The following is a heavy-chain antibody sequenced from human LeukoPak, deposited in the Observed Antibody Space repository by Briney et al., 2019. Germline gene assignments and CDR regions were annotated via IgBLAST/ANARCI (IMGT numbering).Heavy chain of an antibody. Sequence: PGGSLRLSCAASGFTFDDYAMHWVRQAPGKGLEWVSGISWNSGSIGYADSVKGRFTISRDNAKNSLYLQMNSLRAEDTALYYCAKARGRWLQFVGSYWGQGTLVTVSS. J-gene: IGHJ4*02. CDR3: AKARGRWLQFVGSY. CDR2: ISWNSGSI. V-gene: IGHV3-9*01. D-gene: IGHD5-24*01. CDR1: GFTFDDYA.